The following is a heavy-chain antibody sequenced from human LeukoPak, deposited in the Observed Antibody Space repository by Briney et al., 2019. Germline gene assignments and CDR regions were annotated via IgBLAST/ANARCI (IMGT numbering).Heavy chain of an antibody. CDR1: GGSFSGYY. V-gene: IGHV4-34*01. D-gene: IGHD3-22*01. CDR2: INHSGST. Sequence: PSETLSLTCAVYGGSFSGYYWSWIRQPPGKGLEWIGEINHSGSTNYNPSLKSRVTISVDTSKNQFSLKLSSVTAADTAVYYCGRGRVGVNYWGQGTLVTVSS. CDR3: GRGRVGVNY. J-gene: IGHJ4*02.